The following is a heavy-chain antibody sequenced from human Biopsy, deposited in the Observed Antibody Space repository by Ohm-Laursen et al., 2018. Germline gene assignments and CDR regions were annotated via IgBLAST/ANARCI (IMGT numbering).Heavy chain of an antibody. D-gene: IGHD4-17*01. CDR1: GSSFTSYY. CDR2: INPSGSTT. Sequence: VASVTASCQASGSSFTSYYMHWVRQAPGQGLEWMGMINPSGSTTSYPQIFQGRVTMTRDTSKSTVYMELSSLRSADTAVYFCARNTGRYGDLYYFDYWGQGTLVTVSS. V-gene: IGHV1-46*01. CDR3: ARNTGRYGDLYYFDY. J-gene: IGHJ4*02.